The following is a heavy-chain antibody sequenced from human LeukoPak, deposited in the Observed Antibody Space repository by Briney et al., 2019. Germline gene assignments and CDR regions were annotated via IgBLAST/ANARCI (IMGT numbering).Heavy chain of an antibody. Sequence: ASVKVSCKASGYTFTSYYMHWVRQAPGQGLEWMGIINPSGGSTSYAQKFQGRVTMTRDTSTSTVYMELSSLRSEDTAVYYCARVFPXIVXVXAGSPPTLDYWGQGTLVTVSS. CDR2: INPSGGST. CDR1: GYTFTSYY. J-gene: IGHJ4*02. D-gene: IGHD2-15*01. V-gene: IGHV1-46*01. CDR3: ARVFPXIVXVXAGSPPTLDY.